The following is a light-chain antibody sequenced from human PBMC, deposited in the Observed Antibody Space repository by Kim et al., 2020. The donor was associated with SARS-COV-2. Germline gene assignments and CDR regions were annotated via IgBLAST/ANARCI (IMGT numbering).Light chain of an antibody. J-gene: IGKJ3*01. CDR1: QSLVYRDGNTY. CDR2: KVS. Sequence: QPASMSGRSSQSLVYRDGNTYLNWFHQRPGQSPRRLIYKVSNRDSGVPDRFSGSGSGTDFTLQISRVEAEDVGVYYCMQGTHWPFTFGPGTKVDIK. CDR3: MQGTHWPFT. V-gene: IGKV2-30*01.